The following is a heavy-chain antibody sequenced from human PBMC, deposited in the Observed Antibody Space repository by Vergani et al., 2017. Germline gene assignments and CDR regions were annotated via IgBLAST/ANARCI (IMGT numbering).Heavy chain of an antibody. CDR3: ARDRVATSVGDY. D-gene: IGHD5-12*01. Sequence: EVQLVESGGGLVKPGGSLRLSCAASGFTFSSYSMNWVRQAPGKGLEWVSSISSSSSYIYYADSVQGRFTISRDNAKNSLYLQMNSLRAEDTAVYYCARDRVATSVGDYWGQGTLVTVSS. J-gene: IGHJ4*02. CDR1: GFTFSSYS. V-gene: IGHV3-21*01. CDR2: ISSSSSYI.